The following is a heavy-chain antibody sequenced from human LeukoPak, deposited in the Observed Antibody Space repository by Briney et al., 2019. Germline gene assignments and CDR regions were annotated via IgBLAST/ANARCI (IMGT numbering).Heavy chain of an antibody. CDR1: GYIFTSYW. CDR3: ARGPYYYGSGSYFDY. Sequence: GESLKISCEGSGYIFTSYWIGWVRQMPGKGLEWMGIIYPGDSDTRYSPSFQGQVTISADKSISTAYLQWSSLKASDTAMYYCARGPYYYGSGSYFDYWGQGTLVTVSS. V-gene: IGHV5-51*01. J-gene: IGHJ4*02. D-gene: IGHD3-10*01. CDR2: IYPGDSDT.